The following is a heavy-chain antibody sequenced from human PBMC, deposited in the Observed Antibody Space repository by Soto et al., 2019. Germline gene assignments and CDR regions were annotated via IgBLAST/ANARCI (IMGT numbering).Heavy chain of an antibody. J-gene: IGHJ4*02. CDR3: ARTGLDYYDSSGYPYYFEY. V-gene: IGHV4-59*01. D-gene: IGHD3-22*01. CDR1: GGSTSSYY. Sequence: SETLSLTCTVSGGSTSSYYWSWIRQPPGKGLEWIGYIYYSGSTNCNPSLKSRVTISVDTSKNQFSLKLSSVTAADTAVYYCARTGLDYYDSSGYPYYFEYWGQGALVNVSS. CDR2: IYYSGST.